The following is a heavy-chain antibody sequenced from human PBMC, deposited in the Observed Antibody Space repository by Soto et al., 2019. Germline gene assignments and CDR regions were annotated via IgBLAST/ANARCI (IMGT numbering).Heavy chain of an antibody. J-gene: IGHJ6*03. CDR2: VYYGGST. D-gene: IGHD6-19*01. CDR3: ASLPKGFSRLSIPVAGTYYYYYYMDV. CDR1: GGSISSSSYY. Sequence: SETLSLTCTVSGGSISSSSYYWGWIRQPPGKGLEWIGNVYYGGSTYYNPSLKSRVTISVETSKSQFYLKLSSVTAADTAVYYCASLPKGFSRLSIPVAGTYYYYYYMDVWGKGTTVTVSS. V-gene: IGHV4-39*01.